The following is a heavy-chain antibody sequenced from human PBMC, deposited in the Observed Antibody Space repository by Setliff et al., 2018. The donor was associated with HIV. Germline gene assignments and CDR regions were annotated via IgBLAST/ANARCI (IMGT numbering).Heavy chain of an antibody. J-gene: IGHJ1*01. V-gene: IGHV3-48*01. CDR2: ISSDSRTT. D-gene: IGHD3-22*01. CDR1: GFSLSTYS. CDR3: VRDLVYYYDNSGSFYVAEYFQH. Sequence: GGSLRLSCIASGFSLSTYSMNWVRQAPGKGLEWISYISSDSRTTYYADSVKGRFTISRDDAKTSLYLQMNSLRAEDTAVYYCVRDLVYYYDNSGSFYVAEYFQHWGQGTLVTASS.